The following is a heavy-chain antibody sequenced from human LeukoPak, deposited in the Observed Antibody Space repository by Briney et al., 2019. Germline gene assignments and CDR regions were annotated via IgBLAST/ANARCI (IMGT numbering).Heavy chain of an antibody. CDR1: GFTFSSYA. J-gene: IGHJ4*02. CDR3: AGAYSAYDPFDY. Sequence: PGRSLRLSCAASGFTFSSYAMSWVRQAPGKGLEWVSRLNADGNSITYADSVRGRFTISRDNAKNTVHLQMNSLRVEDTAIYFCAGAYSAYDPFDYWGQGILVTVSS. CDR2: LNADGNSI. V-gene: IGHV3-74*01. D-gene: IGHD5-12*01.